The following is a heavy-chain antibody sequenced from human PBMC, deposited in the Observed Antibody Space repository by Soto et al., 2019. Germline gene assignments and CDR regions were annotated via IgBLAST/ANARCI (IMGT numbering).Heavy chain of an antibody. CDR2: IKQDGSEK. CDR1: GFTFNRFW. J-gene: IGHJ4*02. V-gene: IGHV3-7*05. Sequence: PGGSLRLSCVASGFTFNRFWMSWVRQAPGKGLEWVANIKQDGSEKNYVDFVKGRFTISRDNAKNSLFLQMSSLRADDTAVYYWARDLAGLDYWGQGTLVTVSS. CDR3: ARDLAGLDY.